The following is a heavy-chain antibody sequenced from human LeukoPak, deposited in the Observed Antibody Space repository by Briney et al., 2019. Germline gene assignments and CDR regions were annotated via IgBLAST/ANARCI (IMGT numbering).Heavy chain of an antibody. Sequence: PVASVKVSCKASGYTFPSYFMHWVRQAPGQGLEWMGIINPTGGSTTYAQKFQGRVTMTRDTSTSTVYMELSSLRSDDTAVYYCARTAARRLDYWGQGTLVTVSS. V-gene: IGHV1-46*01. D-gene: IGHD6-6*01. CDR2: INPTGGST. CDR1: GYTFPSYF. CDR3: ARTAARRLDY. J-gene: IGHJ4*02.